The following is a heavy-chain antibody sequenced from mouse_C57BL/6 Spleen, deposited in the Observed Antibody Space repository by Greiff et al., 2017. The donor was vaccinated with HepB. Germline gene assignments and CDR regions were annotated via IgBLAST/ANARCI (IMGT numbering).Heavy chain of an antibody. CDR1: GYAFSSSW. D-gene: IGHD1-1*01. CDR2: IYPGDGDT. V-gene: IGHV1-82*01. Sequence: VKLQQSGPELVKPGASVKISCKASGYAFSSSWMNWVKQRPGKGLEWIGRIYPGDGDTNYNGKFKGKATLTADKSSSTAYMQLSSLTSEDSAVYFCAISVITTVVARDYFDYWGQGTTLTVSS. CDR3: AISVITTVVARDYFDY. J-gene: IGHJ2*01.